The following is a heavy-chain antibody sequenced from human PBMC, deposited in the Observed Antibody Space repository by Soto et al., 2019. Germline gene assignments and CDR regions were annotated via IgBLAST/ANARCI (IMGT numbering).Heavy chain of an antibody. CDR1: GDSINGNY. V-gene: IGHV4-4*02. D-gene: IGHD5-18*01. Sequence: QVQLRESGPGLVKPSGTLSLTCTVSGDSINGNYWSWVRQPPGKGPEWIGEIYDSGTTYYNPSLNSRATISLDKSKNQFSLNLNSVTAADTAVYYCARNRGYSQGDWGPGTLVTVSS. CDR3: ARNRGYSQGD. J-gene: IGHJ4*02. CDR2: IYDSGTT.